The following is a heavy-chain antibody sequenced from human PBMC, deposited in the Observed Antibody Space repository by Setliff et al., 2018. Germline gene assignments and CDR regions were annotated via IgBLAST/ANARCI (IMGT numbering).Heavy chain of an antibody. V-gene: IGHV4-39*02. CDR3: ARRDSTGYYGYSFDF. Sequence: KTSETLSLTCTLSGDSISRSTYYWGWIRQSPGKGLVWIGTVDHSGNTFYNPSLKSRVAISVDTSKNRFSLKLTSVGAADTAVYYCARRDSTGYYGYSFDFWGQGTLVTVSS. J-gene: IGHJ4*02. CDR2: VDHSGNT. D-gene: IGHD3-22*01. CDR1: GDSISRSTYY.